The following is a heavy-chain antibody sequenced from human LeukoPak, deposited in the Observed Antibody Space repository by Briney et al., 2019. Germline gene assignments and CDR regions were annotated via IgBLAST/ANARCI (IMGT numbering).Heavy chain of an antibody. CDR2: MKEDGSEK. CDR1: GFTFSTYW. D-gene: IGHD3-16*01. CDR3: VKGGHFDY. J-gene: IGHJ4*02. Sequence: GGSLRLSCAASGFTFSTYWMTWVRQTPGKGLEWVANMKEDGSEKYYVDSVKGRFTISRDNAKNSLYLQMNSLRAEDTAVYYCVKGGHFDYWGQGTLVTVSS. V-gene: IGHV3-7*01.